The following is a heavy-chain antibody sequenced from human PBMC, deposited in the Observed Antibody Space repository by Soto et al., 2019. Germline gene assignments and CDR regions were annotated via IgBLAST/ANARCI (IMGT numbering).Heavy chain of an antibody. CDR2: IYYSGST. CDR3: ARHEESYYGSGSYYNFIDY. J-gene: IGHJ4*02. CDR1: GGSISSYY. V-gene: IGHV4-59*08. Sequence: PSETLSLTCTVSGGSISSYYWSWIRQPPGKGLEWIGYIYYSGSTNYNPSLKSRVTISVDTSKNQFSLKLSSVTAADTAVYYCARHEESYYGSGSYYNFIDYWGQGTLVTVSS. D-gene: IGHD3-10*01.